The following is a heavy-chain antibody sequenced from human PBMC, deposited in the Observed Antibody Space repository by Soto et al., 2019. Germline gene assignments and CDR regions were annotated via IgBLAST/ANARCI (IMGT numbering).Heavy chain of an antibody. CDR1: GYTFTSYA. D-gene: IGHD3-3*01. CDR2: INAGNGNT. V-gene: IGHV1-3*01. CDR3: AQGPITIFGTGVVWFDP. J-gene: IGHJ5*02. Sequence: GALVKVSCKASGYTFTSYAMHWVRQAPGQRLEWMGWINAGNGNTKYSQKFQGRVTITRDTSASTAYMELSSLRSEDTAVYYCAQGPITIFGTGVVWFDPWGQGTLVTVSS.